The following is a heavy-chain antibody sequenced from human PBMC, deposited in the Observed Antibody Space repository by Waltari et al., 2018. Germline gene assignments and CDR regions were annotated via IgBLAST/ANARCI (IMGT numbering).Heavy chain of an antibody. D-gene: IGHD5-12*01. CDR2: ISGSGRST. CDR1: GFTFSSYA. CDR3: AKLTYSGFERKPHFDY. J-gene: IGHJ4*02. Sequence: EVQLLESGGGLVQPGGSVTLSCAASGFTFSSYAMSWVRQAPGKGLEWVSPISGSGRSTNYADSVKGRFTISRDNSKNMLYLKMNSLRAEDTAVYYCAKLTYSGFERKPHFDYWGQGALVTVSS. V-gene: IGHV3-23*01.